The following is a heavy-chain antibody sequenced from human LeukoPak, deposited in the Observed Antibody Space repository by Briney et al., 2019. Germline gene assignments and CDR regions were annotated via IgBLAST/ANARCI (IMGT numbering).Heavy chain of an antibody. D-gene: IGHD6-19*01. CDR1: GFTFSGYE. J-gene: IGHJ4*02. CDR2: IRPGDGAT. V-gene: IGHV3-48*03. Sequence: PGGSLRLSCAASGFTFSGYEIHWVRQAAGKGLEWISYIRPGDGATYYADSVKGRFTISRDNAKNSLFLQLNSLRAEDTAIYYCAREYISGWFDYWGQGTLVTVSS. CDR3: AREYISGWFDY.